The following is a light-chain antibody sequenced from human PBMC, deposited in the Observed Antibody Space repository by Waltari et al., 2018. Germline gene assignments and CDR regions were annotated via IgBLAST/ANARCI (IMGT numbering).Light chain of an antibody. J-gene: IGKJ3*01. V-gene: IGKV4-1*01. CDR1: QSVLYSSNNKNY. CDR2: WAS. CDR3: QQYYSTPLT. Sequence: DIVMTQSPYSLAVSLGERATINCKSSQSVLYSSNNKNYLAWYQQKPGQPPKLLIYWASTQESGVPDRFSGSGSGTDFTLTISSLQAEDVAVYYCQQYYSTPLTFGPGTKVDIK.